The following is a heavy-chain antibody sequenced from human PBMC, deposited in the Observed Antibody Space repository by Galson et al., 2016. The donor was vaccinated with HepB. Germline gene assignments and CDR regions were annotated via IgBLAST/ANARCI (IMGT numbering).Heavy chain of an antibody. CDR1: GFTFSNYG. J-gene: IGHJ4*02. D-gene: IGHD1-26*01. CDR2: IWFDGSHE. V-gene: IGHV3-33*01. Sequence: SLRLSCAASGFTFSNYGMHWVRQAPGKGLEWVAIIWFDGSHEYYADSVEGRFTISRDNSKNTLYLQMNSLRAEDTAVYYCARDKYSGSDGSIAYWGQGTLVTVSS. CDR3: ARDKYSGSDGSIAY.